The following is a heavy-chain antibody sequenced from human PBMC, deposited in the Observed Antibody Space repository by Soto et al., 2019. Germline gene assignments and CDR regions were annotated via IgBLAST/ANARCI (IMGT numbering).Heavy chain of an antibody. CDR2: TYYRSKWYN. CDR3: PRTGHGGYIDY. J-gene: IGHJ4*02. CDR1: GGSVSNNKAA. D-gene: IGHD6-25*01. Sequence: TRSPTWAISGGSVSNNKAAGVWIRQSPSRGLEWLGRTYYRSKWYNHYAVSVKSRITVNPDTSKNQFSLQLNSVTPEDMAVYYCPRTGHGGYIDYWGQATLVTVSS. V-gene: IGHV6-1*01.